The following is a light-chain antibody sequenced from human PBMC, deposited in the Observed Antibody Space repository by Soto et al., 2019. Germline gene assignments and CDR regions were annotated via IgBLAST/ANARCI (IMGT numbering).Light chain of an antibody. CDR1: ETVAGSY. V-gene: IGKV3-20*01. CDR2: GAS. Sequence: ELVLTQSPGTLSLSPGERATLSCKASETVAGSYLAWYQQKPGKAPTIRIHGASTRANGIAERCSGSASGTDFTLTISRLEPEDVAGYYCQLYGTSPKRFGQGTK. J-gene: IGKJ1*01. CDR3: QLYGTSPKR.